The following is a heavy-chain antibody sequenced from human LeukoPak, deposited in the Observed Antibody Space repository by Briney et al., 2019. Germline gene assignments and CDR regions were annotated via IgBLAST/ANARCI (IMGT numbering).Heavy chain of an antibody. CDR1: GFTFGTYA. CDR2: ISGNGGST. V-gene: IGHV3-64D*06. Sequence: GGSLRLSCSASGFTFGTYAMHWVRQAPGKGLEYVSTISGNGGSTYYADSVKGRFAISRDNSWNTLYLQMSSLRAGDTAVYYCVKDYSTTSYKGFDYWGQGSLVTVSS. CDR3: VKDYSTTSYKGFDY. D-gene: IGHD2-2*01. J-gene: IGHJ4*02.